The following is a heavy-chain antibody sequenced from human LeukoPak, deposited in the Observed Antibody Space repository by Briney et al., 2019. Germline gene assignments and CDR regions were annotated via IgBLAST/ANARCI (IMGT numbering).Heavy chain of an antibody. CDR2: INPNSGGT. J-gene: IGHJ4*02. V-gene: IGHV1-2*02. CDR3: ARVGGYSGYDGDFDY. CDR1: GYTFTGYY. Sequence: ASVKVSCKASGYTFTGYYMHWVRQAPGQGLEWMGWINPNSGGTNYAQKFQGRVTMTRDTSISTAYMELSRLRSDDTAVYYCARVGGYSGYDGDFDYWGQGTLVTVSS. D-gene: IGHD5-12*01.